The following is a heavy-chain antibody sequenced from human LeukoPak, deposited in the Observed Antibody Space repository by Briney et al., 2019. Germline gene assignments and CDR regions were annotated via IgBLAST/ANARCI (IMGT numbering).Heavy chain of an antibody. CDR3: TQGIAAAGSRGYYFDY. D-gene: IGHD6-13*01. CDR1: GFTFGDYA. Sequence: PGRSLRLSXTASGFTFGDYAMSWFRQAPGKGLEWVGFIRSKAYGGTTEYAASVKGRFTISRDDSKSIAYLQMNSLKTEDTAVYYCTQGIAAAGSRGYYFDYWGQGTLVTVSS. V-gene: IGHV3-49*03. CDR2: IRSKAYGGTT. J-gene: IGHJ4*02.